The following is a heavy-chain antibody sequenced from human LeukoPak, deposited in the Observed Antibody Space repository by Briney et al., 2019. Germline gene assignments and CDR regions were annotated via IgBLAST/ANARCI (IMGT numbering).Heavy chain of an antibody. J-gene: IGHJ5*02. D-gene: IGHD3-3*01. CDR1: GFTFSDYY. V-gene: IGHV3-11*01. CDR2: ISSSGSTI. Sequence: GGSLRLSCAASGFTFSDYYMSWLRQAPGKGLEWVSYISSSGSTIYYADSVKGRFTISRDNAKNSLYLQMNSLRAEDTAVYYCARTYYDFWSGNWFDPWGQGTLVTVSS. CDR3: ARTYYDFWSGNWFDP.